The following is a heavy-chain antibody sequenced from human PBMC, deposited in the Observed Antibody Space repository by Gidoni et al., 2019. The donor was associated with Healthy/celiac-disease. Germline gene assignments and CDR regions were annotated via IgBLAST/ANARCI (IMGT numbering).Heavy chain of an antibody. Sequence: QVQLQASGPGLATPSETLSLTCPVSGGSISSYYWSWIRQPPGKGLEWIGYIYYSGSTNYNPSLKSRVTISVDTSKNQFSLKLSSVTAADTDVYYCARHGCSSTSCYYFDYWGQGTLVTVSS. V-gene: IGHV4-59*08. CDR1: GGSISSYY. CDR2: IYYSGST. J-gene: IGHJ4*02. D-gene: IGHD2-2*01. CDR3: ARHGCSSTSCYYFDY.